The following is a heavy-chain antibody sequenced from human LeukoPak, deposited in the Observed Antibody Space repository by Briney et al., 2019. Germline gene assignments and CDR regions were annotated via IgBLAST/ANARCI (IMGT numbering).Heavy chain of an antibody. Sequence: SETLSLTCAVYGGSFSGYYWSWIRQPPRKGLERIGEINHSGSTNYTPSLKSRVTISVGTSKNHFSLKLSSVTAADTAVYYCARPVSGSSGWYYNYWGQGTLVTVSS. J-gene: IGHJ4*02. CDR3: ARPVSGSSGWYYNY. CDR1: GGSFSGYY. CDR2: INHSGST. V-gene: IGHV4-34*01. D-gene: IGHD6-19*01.